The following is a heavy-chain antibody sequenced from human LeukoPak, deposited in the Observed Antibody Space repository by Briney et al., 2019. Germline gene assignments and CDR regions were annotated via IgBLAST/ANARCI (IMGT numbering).Heavy chain of an antibody. CDR2: ISAYNGNT. Sequence: ASVKVSCEASGYTFTGYYMHWVRQTPGQGLEWMGWISAYNGNTDYAQKLQGRVTMTTDTSTSTAYMELTSLRSDDTAVYYCASEEGYSGYDFNYWGQGTLVTVSS. J-gene: IGHJ4*02. CDR1: GYTFTGYY. V-gene: IGHV1-18*04. CDR3: ASEEGYSGYDFNY. D-gene: IGHD5-12*01.